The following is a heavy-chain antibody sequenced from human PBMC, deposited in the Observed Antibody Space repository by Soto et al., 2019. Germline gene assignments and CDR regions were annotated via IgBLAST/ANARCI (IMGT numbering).Heavy chain of an antibody. CDR1: GFTFSSYA. D-gene: IGHD1-26*01. V-gene: IGHV3-30-3*01. CDR3: ARDVDKYSGSYGLLDY. J-gene: IGHJ4*02. Sequence: QVQLVESGGGVVQPGRSLRLSCAASGFTFSSYAMHWVRQAPGKGLEWVAVISYDGSNKYYADSVKGRFTTSRDNSKNXLYLQMNSLRAEDTAVYYCARDVDKYSGSYGLLDYWGQGTLVTVSS. CDR2: ISYDGSNK.